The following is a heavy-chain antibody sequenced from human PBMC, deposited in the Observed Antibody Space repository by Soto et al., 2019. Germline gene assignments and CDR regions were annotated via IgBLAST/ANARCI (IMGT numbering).Heavy chain of an antibody. D-gene: IGHD3-22*01. CDR2: ISAFNGKT. Sequence: QIQLVQSGAEVKKPGASVKVSCKASGYTFNIYGINWVRQAPGQGLEWRGWISAFNGKTNYAQNVQGRVTMTTDTSTSTAYVELRSLRSDDTAVYYCARDRVPKSSGFFPFDYWGHGTLVTGSS. CDR1: GYTFNIYG. CDR3: ARDRVPKSSGFFPFDY. V-gene: IGHV1-18*01. J-gene: IGHJ4*01.